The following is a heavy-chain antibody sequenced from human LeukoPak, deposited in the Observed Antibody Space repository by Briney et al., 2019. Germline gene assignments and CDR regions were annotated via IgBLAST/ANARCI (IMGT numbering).Heavy chain of an antibody. CDR1: GFTFTSYG. V-gene: IGHV1-18*01. CDR3: ASPHPLRFLEWLPTGYYYYMDV. CDR2: ISAYNGNT. J-gene: IGHJ6*03. Sequence: GGSLRLSCAASGFTFTSYGISWVRQAPGQGLEWLGWISAYNGNTNYAQKLQGRVTMTTDTSTSTAYMELRSLRSDDTAVYYCASPHPLRFLEWLPTGYYYYMDVWGKGTTVTVSS. D-gene: IGHD3-3*01.